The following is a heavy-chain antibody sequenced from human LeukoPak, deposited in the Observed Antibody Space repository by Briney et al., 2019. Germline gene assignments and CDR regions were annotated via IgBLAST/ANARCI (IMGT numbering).Heavy chain of an antibody. D-gene: IGHD6-19*01. Sequence: PGGSLRLSCAGSGFTFSNYAMSWVRQAPGKGLEWVSSISGGGITTYYADSAEGRFTISRDNSKNTIFLQMNSLRVDDTAVYYCPRQSYASGWNPFDHWGQGILVTVSS. V-gene: IGHV3-23*01. CDR3: PRQSYASGWNPFDH. CDR1: GFTFSNYA. CDR2: ISGGGITT. J-gene: IGHJ4*02.